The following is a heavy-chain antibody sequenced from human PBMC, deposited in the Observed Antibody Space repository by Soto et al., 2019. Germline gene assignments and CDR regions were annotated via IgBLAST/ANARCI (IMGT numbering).Heavy chain of an antibody. V-gene: IGHV1-8*01. J-gene: IGHJ6*03. D-gene: IGHD3-9*01. CDR2: MNPNSGNT. Sequence: ASVKVSCKASGYTFTSYDINWVRQATGQGLEWMGWMNPNSGNTGYAQKSQGRVTMTRNTSISTAYMELSSLRSEDTAVYYCARHYYDILTGYYKGHYYYYYYMDVWGKGTTVTVSS. CDR3: ARHYYDILTGYYKGHYYYYYYMDV. CDR1: GYTFTSYD.